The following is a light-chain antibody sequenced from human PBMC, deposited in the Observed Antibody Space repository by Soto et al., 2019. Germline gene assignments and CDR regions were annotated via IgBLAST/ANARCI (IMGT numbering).Light chain of an antibody. CDR1: QSLLHTNGYNY. J-gene: IGKJ2*01. V-gene: IGKV2-28*01. CDR2: LGS. Sequence: DVVLTQSPLSLPVTPGEPASISCRSSQSLLHTNGYNYLDWYLLKPGQSPQLLIYLGSTRASGVPDRFSGSGSGTDFTLKISRVEAEDVGSYYCRQGLHAPTFGHGTKLEIK. CDR3: RQGLHAPT.